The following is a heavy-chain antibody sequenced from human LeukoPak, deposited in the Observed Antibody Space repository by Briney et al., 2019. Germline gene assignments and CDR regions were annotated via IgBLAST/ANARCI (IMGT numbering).Heavy chain of an antibody. Sequence: SETLSLTCTVSGGSISSYYWSCIRQPPGKGLEWIGDTYNSGSTNYNPSLKSRVTISVDTSKNQFSLKLTSVTAADTAVYYCAGGIFGVVINAFHIWGQGTMVTVSS. CDR1: GGSISSYY. V-gene: IGHV4-59*01. CDR2: TYNSGST. CDR3: AGGIFGVVINAFHI. J-gene: IGHJ3*02. D-gene: IGHD3-3*01.